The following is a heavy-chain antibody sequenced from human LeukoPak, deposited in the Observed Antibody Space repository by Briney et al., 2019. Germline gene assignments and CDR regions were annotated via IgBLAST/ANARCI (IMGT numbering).Heavy chain of an antibody. CDR3: AREDYGGNSFDY. V-gene: IGHV3-7*01. D-gene: IGHD4-23*01. Sequence: GGSLRLSCEVSGFTFTSYWMSWVRQAPGKGLEWVANINEDGSHKYHADSVKGRLTISRDNAKNSLYLQMNSLRAEDTAVYYCAREDYGGNSFDYWGQGTLVTVSS. J-gene: IGHJ4*02. CDR1: GFTFTSYW. CDR2: INEDGSHK.